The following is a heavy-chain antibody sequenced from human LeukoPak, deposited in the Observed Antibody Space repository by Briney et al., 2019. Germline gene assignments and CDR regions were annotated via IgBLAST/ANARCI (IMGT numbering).Heavy chain of an antibody. CDR3: ARVRVTMLRGVVRGTTDYHNYYYMDV. D-gene: IGHD3-10*01. Sequence: SETLSLTCAVYGGSFSGYYWSWIRQPPGKGLEWIGEINHSGSTNYNPSLKSRVTILVDTSENQFSLKLSSVTAADTTVYYCARVRVTMLRGVVRGTTDYHNYYYMDVWGKGTTVTVSS. J-gene: IGHJ6*03. CDR1: GGSFSGYY. CDR2: INHSGST. V-gene: IGHV4-34*01.